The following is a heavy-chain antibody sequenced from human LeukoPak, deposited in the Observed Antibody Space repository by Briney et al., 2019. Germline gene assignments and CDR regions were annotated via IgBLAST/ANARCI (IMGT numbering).Heavy chain of an antibody. CDR3: AHSSESIVVVPAAIRGNNWFDP. CDR2: IYWNDDK. Sequence: SGPTLVKPTQTLTLTCTFSGFSLSTSGVGVGWIRQPPGKALGWLALIYWNDDKRYSPSLKSRLTITKDTSKNQVVLTMTNMDPVDTATYYCAHSSESIVVVPAAIRGNNWFDPWGQGTLVTVSS. CDR1: GFSLSTSGVG. V-gene: IGHV2-5*01. J-gene: IGHJ5*02. D-gene: IGHD2-2*02.